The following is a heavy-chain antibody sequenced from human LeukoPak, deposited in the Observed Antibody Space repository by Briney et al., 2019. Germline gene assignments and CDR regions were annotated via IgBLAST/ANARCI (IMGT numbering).Heavy chain of an antibody. CDR1: GFSFSSYA. CDR2: ISYDGRNE. CDR3: ARGGDSWSGYSYGMDV. D-gene: IGHD3-3*01. Sequence: GGSLRLSCAASGFSFSSYAMHWVRQAPGKGLEWVAVISYDGRNEYYADSVKGRFTISRDISKNTLYLQMNSLRPEDMAVYYCARGGDSWSGYSYGMDVWGQGTTVTISS. V-gene: IGHV3-30-3*01. J-gene: IGHJ6*02.